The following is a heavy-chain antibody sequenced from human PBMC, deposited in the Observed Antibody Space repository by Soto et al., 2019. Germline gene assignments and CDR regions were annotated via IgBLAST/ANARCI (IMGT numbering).Heavy chain of an antibody. V-gene: IGHV3-30*18. CDR3: AKGVVVASTYLQH. Sequence: QVQLVESGGGVVQPGRSLRLSCAASGFTFSSYRMHWVRQAPGKGLEWVAVISYDGSDKYYEDSLKGRFTISRDKSNNRLDHQMNRLRAEVPAVYYCAKGVVVASTYLQHWGQGTLVTVSS. CDR2: ISYDGSDK. J-gene: IGHJ1*01. CDR1: GFTFSSYR. D-gene: IGHD2-15*01.